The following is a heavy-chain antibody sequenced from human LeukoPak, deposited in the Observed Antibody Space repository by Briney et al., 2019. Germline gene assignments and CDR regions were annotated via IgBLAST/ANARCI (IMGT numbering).Heavy chain of an antibody. CDR3: ARDLSYCSSTSCSRSAPLHY. D-gene: IGHD2-2*01. V-gene: IGHV4-4*02. CDR2: IYHSGST. CDR1: GGSISGSNW. Sequence: SETLSLTCAVSGGSISGSNWWSWVRQPPGKGLEWIGEIYHSGSTNYNPSLKSRVTISVDKSKNQFSLKLSSVTAADTAVYYCARDLSYCSSTSCSRSAPLHYWGQGTLVTVSS. J-gene: IGHJ4*02.